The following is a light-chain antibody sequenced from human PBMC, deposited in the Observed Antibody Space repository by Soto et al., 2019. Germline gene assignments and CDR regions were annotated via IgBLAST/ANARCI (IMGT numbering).Light chain of an antibody. V-gene: IGLV2-14*01. CDR1: SSDVGGYNY. Sequence: QSALTQPASVSGSPGQSITISCTGTSSDVGGYNYVSWYQQHPDKAPKLMSYEVSNRPSGVSNRFSGSKSGNTASLTISGLQSEDEGNYYCSSYTRGSTLVFGGGTKLTVL. J-gene: IGLJ3*02. CDR2: EVS. CDR3: SSYTRGSTLV.